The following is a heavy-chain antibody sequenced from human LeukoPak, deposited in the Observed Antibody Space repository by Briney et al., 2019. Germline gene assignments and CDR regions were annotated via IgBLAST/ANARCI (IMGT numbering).Heavy chain of an antibody. CDR3: AKLYSSGWYFWFDP. J-gene: IGHJ5*02. V-gene: IGHV3-23*01. D-gene: IGHD6-19*01. CDR1: GFTFSSYA. CDR2: INGSGGST. Sequence: GGSLRLSCAASGFTFSSYAMSWVRQAPGKGLEWVSAINGSGGSTYYADSVKGRFTISRDNSKNTLYLQMNSLRAEDTAVYYCAKLYSSGWYFWFDPWGQGTLVTVSS.